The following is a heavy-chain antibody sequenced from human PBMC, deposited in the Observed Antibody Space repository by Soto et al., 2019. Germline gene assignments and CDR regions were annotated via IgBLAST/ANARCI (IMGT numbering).Heavy chain of an antibody. V-gene: IGHV3-30*18. CDR2: ISYDGNNK. Sequence: PGGSLRLSCAASGFTFSSYGMHWVRQAPGKGLEWVAVISYDGNNKYYADSVKGRFTISRDNSKNTLFLQMNSLRAADTAVYYCAKAQGFCSSTSCREAYYYYGMDVWGQGTTVIVSS. J-gene: IGHJ6*02. D-gene: IGHD2-2*01. CDR3: AKAQGFCSSTSCREAYYYYGMDV. CDR1: GFTFSSYG.